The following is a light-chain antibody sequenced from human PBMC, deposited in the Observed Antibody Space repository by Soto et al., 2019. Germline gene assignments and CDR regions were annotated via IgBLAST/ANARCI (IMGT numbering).Light chain of an antibody. CDR2: AAS. J-gene: IGKJ3*01. V-gene: IGKV1-27*01. CDR1: QGISNY. Sequence: DIQMTQSPSSLSASVGDRVTITCRASQGISNYLAWYQYKPGELPKLLIYAASTLRSGVPSRFSGSGSGTDFTLTISSLQPEDAATYSCQKYNSAPRRGFTFGPGTKVDIK. CDR3: QKYNSAPRRGFT.